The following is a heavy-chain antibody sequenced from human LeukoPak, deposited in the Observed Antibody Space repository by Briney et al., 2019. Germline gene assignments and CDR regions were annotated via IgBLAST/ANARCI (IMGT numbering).Heavy chain of an antibody. CDR1: GFTFSNFA. J-gene: IGHJ4*02. CDR3: ARGGTRGSHDY. Sequence: GGSLRLSCAASGFTFSNFAVVWVRQAPGKGLEWVCAISGSGTSIYYADSVRGRFTISRDNSKSTVSLQMNSLRAEDTAVYYCARGGTRGSHDYWGQGTLVIVSS. D-gene: IGHD1-26*01. CDR2: ISGSGTSI. V-gene: IGHV3-23*01.